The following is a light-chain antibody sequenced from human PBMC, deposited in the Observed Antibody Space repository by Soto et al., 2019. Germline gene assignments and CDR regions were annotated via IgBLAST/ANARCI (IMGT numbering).Light chain of an antibody. CDR1: QSISSW. J-gene: IGKJ1*01. Sequence: DIQMTQSPSTLYASVGDRVTITCRASQSISSWLAWYQQKPGKAPKLLIYDASGLESGVPSRFSGSGSGTEFTLTIISLQSDDFATYYCQQYNSYSVTSGQGTKVDIK. CDR2: DAS. CDR3: QQYNSYSVT. V-gene: IGKV1-5*01.